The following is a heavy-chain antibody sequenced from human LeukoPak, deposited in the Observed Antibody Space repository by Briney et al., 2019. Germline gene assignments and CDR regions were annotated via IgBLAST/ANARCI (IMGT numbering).Heavy chain of an antibody. CDR2: IYTSGST. CDR1: GGSISSGSYY. D-gene: IGHD3-22*01. J-gene: IGHJ4*02. CDR3: AREYYYDSSGCYDY. Sequence: SQTLSLTCTVSGGSISSGSYYWSWIRQPAGKGLEWIGRIYTSGSTNYNPSLKSRVTIPVDTSKNQFSLKLSSVTAADTAVYYCAREYYYDSSGCYDYWGQGTLVTVPS. V-gene: IGHV4-61*02.